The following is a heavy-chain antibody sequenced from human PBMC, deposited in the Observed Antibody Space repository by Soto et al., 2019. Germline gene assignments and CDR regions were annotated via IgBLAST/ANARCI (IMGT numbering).Heavy chain of an antibody. CDR2: IYPGDSDT. J-gene: IGHJ6*02. Sequence: PGESLKISCKGSGYSFTSYWVGWVRQMPGKGLEWMGIIYPGDSDTRYSPSFQGQVTISADKSISTAYLQWSSLKASDTAMYYCARHSYDSSGYNGYYYYGMDVWGQGTTVTVSS. D-gene: IGHD3-22*01. V-gene: IGHV5-51*01. CDR1: GYSFTSYW. CDR3: ARHSYDSSGYNGYYYYGMDV.